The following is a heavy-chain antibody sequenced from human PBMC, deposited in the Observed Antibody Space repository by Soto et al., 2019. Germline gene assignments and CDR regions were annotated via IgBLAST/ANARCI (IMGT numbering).Heavy chain of an antibody. D-gene: IGHD3-3*01. V-gene: IGHV3-48*02. J-gene: IGHJ6*02. CDR3: ARDVFRTIFGVVIERYGMDV. CDR1: GFTFSSYS. Sequence: EVQLVESGGGLVQPGGSLRLSCAASGFTFSSYSMNWVRQAPGKGLEWVSYISSSSSTIYYADSVKGRFTISRDNAKNPLYLQMNSLRDEDTAVYYCARDVFRTIFGVVIERYGMDVWGQGTTVTVSS. CDR2: ISSSSSTI.